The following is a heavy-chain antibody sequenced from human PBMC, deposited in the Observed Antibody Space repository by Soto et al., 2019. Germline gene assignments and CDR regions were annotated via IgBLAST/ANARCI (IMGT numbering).Heavy chain of an antibody. CDR3: AREGQYSGTYYSAFDI. J-gene: IGHJ3*02. CDR1: GFTFSTYS. D-gene: IGHD1-26*01. Sequence: GESLRLSCAASGFTFSTYSMNWVRQAPGKGLEWVSYIDTSSSTIYYADSVRGRFTISRDNAKHSLYLQMNSLRDEDTAVYFCAREGQYSGTYYSAFDIWGQGTMVTVSS. CDR2: IDTSSSTI. V-gene: IGHV3-48*02.